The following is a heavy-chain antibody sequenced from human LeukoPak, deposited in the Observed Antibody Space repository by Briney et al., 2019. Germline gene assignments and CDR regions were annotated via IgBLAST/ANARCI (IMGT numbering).Heavy chain of an antibody. V-gene: IGHV4-39*01. CDR3: ARSPIVPTYLFDY. Sequence: SETLSLTCTVSGGSISSSIYYWGWIRQPPGKGLEWIGSIYYSGSTYYNPSLKSRVTISVDTSKNQFSLKLSSVTAADTAVYYCARSPIVPTYLFDYWGRGNLVTVSS. CDR2: IYYSGST. D-gene: IGHD2-2*01. J-gene: IGHJ4*02. CDR1: GGSISSSIYY.